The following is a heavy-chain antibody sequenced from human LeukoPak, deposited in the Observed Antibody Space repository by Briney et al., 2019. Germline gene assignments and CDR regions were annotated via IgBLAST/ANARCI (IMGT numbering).Heavy chain of an antibody. V-gene: IGHV4-34*01. CDR3: ARGFGERRFGTRSRGHNWFDP. Sequence: PSETLSLTCAVYGGSFSGYYWSWIRQPPGKGLEWIGEINHSGSTNYNPSLKSRVTISVDTSKNQFSLKLSSVTAADTAVYYCARGFGERRFGTRSRGHNWFDPWGQGTLVTVSS. CDR1: GGSFSGYY. CDR2: INHSGST. J-gene: IGHJ5*02. D-gene: IGHD3-16*01.